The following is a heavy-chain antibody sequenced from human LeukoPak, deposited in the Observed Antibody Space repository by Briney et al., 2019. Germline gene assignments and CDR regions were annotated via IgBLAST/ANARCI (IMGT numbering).Heavy chain of an antibody. V-gene: IGHV3-48*01. CDR1: GFTFSSYS. CDR2: ISSSSSTI. Sequence: GGSLRLSCAASGFTFSSYSMNWVRQAPGKGLEWVSYISSSSSTIYYADSVKGRFTISRNNAKNSLYLQMNSLRGEDTAVYYCTKETPISVAGSWGQGTLVTVSS. CDR3: TKETPISVAGS. J-gene: IGHJ4*02. D-gene: IGHD6-19*01.